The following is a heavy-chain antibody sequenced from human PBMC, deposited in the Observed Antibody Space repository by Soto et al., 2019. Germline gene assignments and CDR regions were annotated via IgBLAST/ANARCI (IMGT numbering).Heavy chain of an antibody. J-gene: IGHJ3*02. D-gene: IGHD2-15*01. CDR1: GFTFSNYG. CDR2: ISYDGSDK. V-gene: IGHV3-30*03. CDR3: TVLEGGFDI. Sequence: QVQLVESGGGVAQPGRSLRLSCAASGFTFSNYGMHWVRQAPGKGLEWVAVISYDGSDKYYADSVKGRFTISRDNSKNTLYLQMNSLRAEDTAVYYCTVLEGGFDIWGQGTMVTVSS.